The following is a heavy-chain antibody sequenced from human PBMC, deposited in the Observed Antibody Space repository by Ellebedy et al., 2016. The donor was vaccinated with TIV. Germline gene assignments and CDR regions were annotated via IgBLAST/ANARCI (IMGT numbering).Heavy chain of an antibody. CDR3: ARGRIAAAEIRFDP. V-gene: IGHV3-21*01. D-gene: IGHD6-13*01. CDR1: GFTVSSNY. J-gene: IGHJ5*02. Sequence: GGSLRLXXAASGFTVSSNYMSWVRQAPGKGLEWVSSISSSSSYIYYADSVKGRFTISRDNAKNSLYLQMNSLRAEDTAVYYCARGRIAAAEIRFDPWGQGTLVTVSS. CDR2: ISSSSSYI.